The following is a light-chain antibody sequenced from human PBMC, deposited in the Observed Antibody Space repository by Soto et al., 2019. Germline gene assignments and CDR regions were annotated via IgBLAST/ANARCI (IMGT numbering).Light chain of an antibody. CDR1: RSDIGGYKY. CDR2: DVT. CDR3: TSYASRITHVV. Sequence: QSALTQPASVSGSPGQSITISCTGTRSDIGGYKYVSWYQHHPGTAPKLQIYDVTNRPSRVSNRFYGSKSGNTASLTISGLKAEDEGDYYCTSYASRITHVVFCGGTKQTVL. V-gene: IGLV2-14*03. J-gene: IGLJ2*01.